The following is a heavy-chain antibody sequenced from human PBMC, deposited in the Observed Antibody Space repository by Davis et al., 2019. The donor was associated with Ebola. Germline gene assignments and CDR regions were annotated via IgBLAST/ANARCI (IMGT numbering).Heavy chain of an antibody. J-gene: IGHJ4*02. CDR2: IRSKANSYAT. V-gene: IGHV3-73*01. CDR1: GFTFSGSA. CDR3: TRPGGHYSSGWDY. D-gene: IGHD6-19*01. Sequence: PGGSLRLSCAASGFTFSGSAMHWVRQASGKGLEWVGRIRSKANSYATAYAASVKGRFTISRDDSKNTAYLQMNSLKTEDTAVYYCTRPGGHYSSGWDYWGQGTLVTVSS.